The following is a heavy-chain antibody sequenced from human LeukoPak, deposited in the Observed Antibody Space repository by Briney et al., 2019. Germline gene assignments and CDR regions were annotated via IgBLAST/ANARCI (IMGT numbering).Heavy chain of an antibody. J-gene: IGHJ4*02. V-gene: IGHV5-51*01. CDR2: IYPGDSDT. CDR3: ARRDSSGWYYFDY. Sequence: GESLKIPCKGSGYSFPRYWIGWVRQMPGKGLEWMGIIYPGDSDTRYSPSFQGQVTISADKSISTAYLQWSSLKASDTAMYYCARRDSSGWYYFDYWGQGTLVTVSS. D-gene: IGHD6-19*01. CDR1: GYSFPRYW.